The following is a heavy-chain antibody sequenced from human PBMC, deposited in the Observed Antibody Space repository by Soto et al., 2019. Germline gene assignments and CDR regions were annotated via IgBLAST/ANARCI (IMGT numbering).Heavy chain of an antibody. CDR2: ISAYHGNT. CDR1: GYTFTSYG. V-gene: IGHV1-18*01. Sequence: ASVKVXCKASGYTFTSYGISWVRQAPGQGLERMGWISAYHGNTNYAQKLQGRVTMTTDTSTSTAYMELRSLRSDDTAVYYCAREMGTMVRGSRYYGMDVWGQGTTVTVSS. D-gene: IGHD3-10*01. J-gene: IGHJ6*02. CDR3: AREMGTMVRGSRYYGMDV.